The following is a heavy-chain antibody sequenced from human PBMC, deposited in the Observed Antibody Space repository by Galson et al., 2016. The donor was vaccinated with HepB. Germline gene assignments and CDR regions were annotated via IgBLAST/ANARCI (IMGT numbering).Heavy chain of an antibody. V-gene: IGHV2-5*01. Sequence: PALVKPTQTLTLTCTFSGFSLNTGPVTVGWIRQPPGKALEWLALIYWNDDTRYSPSLKSRLTITKDTSRNQVVLTMSNLDPVDTATYYCVHSQRAGTFSLFASWGQGALVTVSS. J-gene: IGHJ4*02. CDR2: IYWNDDT. CDR3: VHSQRAGTFSLFAS. D-gene: IGHD3-10*01. CDR1: GFSLNTGPVT.